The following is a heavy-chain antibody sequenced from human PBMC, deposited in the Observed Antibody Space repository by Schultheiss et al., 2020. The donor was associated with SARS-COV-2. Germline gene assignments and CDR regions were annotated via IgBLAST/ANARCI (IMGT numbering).Heavy chain of an antibody. CDR3: ASAVGITMVRGVIEDY. CDR2: ISYDGSNK. V-gene: IGHV3-30*04. D-gene: IGHD3-10*01. CDR1: GFTFNEYA. J-gene: IGHJ4*02. Sequence: GESLKISCAASGFTFNEYAMHWVRQAPGKGLEWVAVISYDGSNKYYADSVKGRFTISRDNSKNTLYLQMNSLRAEDTAVYYCASAVGITMVRGVIEDYWGQGTLVTVSS.